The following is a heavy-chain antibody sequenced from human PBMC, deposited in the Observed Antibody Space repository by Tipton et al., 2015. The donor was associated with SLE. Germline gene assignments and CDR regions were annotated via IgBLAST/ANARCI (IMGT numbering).Heavy chain of an antibody. Sequence: SLRLSCAASGFTFSSYAMHWVRQAPGKGLEWVAVISYDGSNKYYADSVKGRFTISRDNSKNTLYLQMNSLRAEDTAVYYCARVNEGAFDIWGQGTMVTVSS. CDR3: ARVNEGAFDI. CDR2: ISYDGSNK. CDR1: GFTFSSYA. V-gene: IGHV3-30*04. J-gene: IGHJ3*02.